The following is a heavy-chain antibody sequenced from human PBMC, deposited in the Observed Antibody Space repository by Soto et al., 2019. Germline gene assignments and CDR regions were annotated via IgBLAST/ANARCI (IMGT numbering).Heavy chain of an antibody. V-gene: IGHV3-74*01. CDR1: GFTFSNYW. CDR3: VCFECGRTAVVTAMEANGY. CDR2: INSDETIT. D-gene: IGHD2-21*02. Sequence: VQLVASGGGLVQPGGSLRLSCAASGFTFSNYWMHWVRQSPGKGLVWVSRINSDETITSYADSVKGRFTISRDNAKNTPYLQMSSLRVEDTALYYCVCFECGRTAVVTAMEANGYWGQGTLVTVSS. J-gene: IGHJ4*02.